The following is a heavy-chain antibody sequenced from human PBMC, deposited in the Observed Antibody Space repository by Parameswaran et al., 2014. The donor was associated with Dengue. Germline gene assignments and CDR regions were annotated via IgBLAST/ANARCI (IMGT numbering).Heavy chain of an antibody. Sequence: VRQAPGKGLEWIGSIYYSGSTYYNPSLKSRVTISVDTSKNQFSLKLSSVTAADTAVYYCARKVATIMGTYYYYGMDVWGQGTTVTVSS. J-gene: IGHJ6*02. V-gene: IGHV4-39*07. CDR2: IYYSGST. D-gene: IGHD5-12*01. CDR3: ARKVATIMGTYYYYGMDV.